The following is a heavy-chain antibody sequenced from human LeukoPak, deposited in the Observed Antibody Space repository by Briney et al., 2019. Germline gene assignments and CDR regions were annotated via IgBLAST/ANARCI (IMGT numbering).Heavy chain of an antibody. V-gene: IGHV3-23*01. D-gene: IGHD1-14*01. Sequence: PGGSLRLSCAASGFSFSNYAVTWARQAPGKGLEWVSSISGSGTSTYYADSVKGRFTISRDNSKNTVYLQMNSLRVEDTAVYYCANDLPGKVWFDSWGQGTLVIVSS. CDR3: ANDLPGKVWFDS. J-gene: IGHJ5*01. CDR1: GFSFSNYA. CDR2: ISGSGTST.